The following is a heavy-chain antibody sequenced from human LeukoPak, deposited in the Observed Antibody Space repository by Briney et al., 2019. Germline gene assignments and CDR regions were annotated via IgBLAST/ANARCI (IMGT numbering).Heavy chain of an antibody. CDR2: IKPDGTTK. CDR1: GFPFSSYS. J-gene: IGHJ4*02. V-gene: IGHV3-7*03. CDR3: ARSIPYGTTWYGRSDY. Sequence: GGSLRLSCAASGFPFSSYSMTWVRQAPGKGLEWVANIKPDGTTKFYVDSVKGRFTISRDNALNSLYLQMSSLRAEDTAIYYCARSIPYGTTWYGRSDYWGQGTLVTVSS. D-gene: IGHD6-13*01.